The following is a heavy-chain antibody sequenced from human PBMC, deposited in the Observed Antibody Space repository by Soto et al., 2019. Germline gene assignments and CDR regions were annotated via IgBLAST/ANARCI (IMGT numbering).Heavy chain of an antibody. D-gene: IGHD3-22*01. V-gene: IGHV3-15*07. CDR2: IKSKTDGWTT. CDR3: TTDPVTMIVVVPSSG. J-gene: IGHJ4*02. Sequence: SPTLASATSGSTGSNARRNVFRQSPWNGLGWSCRIKSKTDGWTTHYACPVKGSFTISRDDSKNTLYLQMNSLKTEDTAVYYCTTDPVTMIVVVPSSGWGQGTLVTVSS. CDR1: GSTGSNAR.